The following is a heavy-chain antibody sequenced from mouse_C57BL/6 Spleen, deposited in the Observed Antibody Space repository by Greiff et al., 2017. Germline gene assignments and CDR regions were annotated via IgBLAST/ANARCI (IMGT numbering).Heavy chain of an antibody. V-gene: IGHV1-52*01. CDR2: IDPSDSET. Sequence: QVQLQQPGAELVRPGSSVKLSCKASGYTFTSCWMHWVKQRPIQGLEWIGNIDPSDSETHYNQKFKDKATLTVDKSSSTAYMQLSSLTSEDSAVYYCARDYYGSSYVRYFDVWGTGTTVTVSS. CDR3: ARDYYGSSYVRYFDV. D-gene: IGHD1-1*01. CDR1: GYTFTSCW. J-gene: IGHJ1*03.